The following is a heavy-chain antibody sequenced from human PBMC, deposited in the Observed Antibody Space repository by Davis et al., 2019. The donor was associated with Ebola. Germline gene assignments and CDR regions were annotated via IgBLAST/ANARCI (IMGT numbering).Heavy chain of an antibody. V-gene: IGHV3-74*01. J-gene: IGHJ6*02. CDR2: IDGDGSTT. Sequence: PGGSLRLSCAASGFIFGNYWMHWVRQAPGKGLVWVSRIDGDGSTTRYADSVKGRFTMSRDNAKNTVDLQMNSLRAEDTAVYYCARVSIRPGYYYFGLDVWGQGTTVTVSS. D-gene: IGHD3-3*01. CDR1: GFIFGNYW. CDR3: ARVSIRPGYYYFGLDV.